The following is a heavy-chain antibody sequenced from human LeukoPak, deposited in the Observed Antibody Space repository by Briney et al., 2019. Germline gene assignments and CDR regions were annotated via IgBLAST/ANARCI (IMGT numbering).Heavy chain of an antibody. CDR3: ARAVGDYYSGSYYYGIGDY. J-gene: IGHJ4*02. V-gene: IGHV1-8*01. D-gene: IGHD1-26*01. CDR2: MNPNSGNT. CDR1: GYTFTSYD. Sequence: VASVKVSCKASGYTFTSYDINWVRQATGQGLEWMGWMNPNSGNTGYAQKFQGRVTMTRDTSISTAYMELSKLRSDDTAVYYCARAVGDYYSGSYYYGIGDYWGQGTLVTVSS.